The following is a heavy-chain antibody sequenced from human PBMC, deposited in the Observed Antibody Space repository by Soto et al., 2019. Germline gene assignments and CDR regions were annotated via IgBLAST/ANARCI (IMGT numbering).Heavy chain of an antibody. Sequence: PETLSLTCTVSGGFIRSSSYYWGWIRQPKGKGLEWIGSIYYSGSTYYNPSLKSRVTISVDTSKNQFSLKLSSVTAADTAVYYCERHKNACSWFDTLGQGTLLTISS. V-gene: IGHV4-39*01. CDR2: IYYSGST. CDR3: ERHKNACSWFDT. CDR1: GGFIRSSSYY. J-gene: IGHJ5*02.